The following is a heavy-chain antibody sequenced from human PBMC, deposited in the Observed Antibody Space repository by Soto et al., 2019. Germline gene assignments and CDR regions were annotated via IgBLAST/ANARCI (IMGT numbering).Heavy chain of an antibody. V-gene: IGHV4-34*01. CDR3: AGIASLGTVVH. J-gene: IGHJ5*02. D-gene: IGHD2-8*02. CDR2: SNHRGDT. CDR1: GVSFGPYY. Sequence: QVQLQQWGAGLLKPSETLSLTCVVYGVSFGPYYWSWIRQPPGKGLEWIGESNHRGDTNYNPSLKSLVTVSVDAPKNQFSLRLTSVTAADTVVYFCAGIASLGTVVHWGQATLVTVSS.